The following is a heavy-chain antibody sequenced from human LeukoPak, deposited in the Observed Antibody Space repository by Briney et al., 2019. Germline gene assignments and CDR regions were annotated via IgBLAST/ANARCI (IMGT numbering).Heavy chain of an antibody. D-gene: IGHD2-15*01. CDR1: GFTFSSYG. CDR3: AKWLTYCSGGTCYGGEGY. CDR2: IWYDGSNK. Sequence: GGSLRLSCAASGFTFSSYGMHWVRQAPGKGLEWVAVIWYDGSNKYYADSVKGRFTISRDNSKNTLYLQMNSLRAEDTAVYYCAKWLTYCSGGTCYGGEGYWGQGTLVTVSS. J-gene: IGHJ4*02. V-gene: IGHV3-33*06.